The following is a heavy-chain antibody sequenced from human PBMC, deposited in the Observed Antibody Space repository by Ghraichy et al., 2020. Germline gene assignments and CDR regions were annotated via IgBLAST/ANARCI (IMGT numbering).Heavy chain of an antibody. D-gene: IGHD4-17*01. CDR2: IYDSGDT. J-gene: IGHJ4*02. V-gene: IGHV4-31*03. CDR3: ARGNDYGDGLALCYFDY. CDR1: GGSISSGGYY. Sequence: SQTLSLTCTVSGGSISSGGYYWSWIRQHPGEGLEWIGWIYDSGDTHYTPSLKSRVTISVDTSKNQFSLYLRSVTAADTAMYYCARGNDYGDGLALCYFDYWGQGTLVTVSS.